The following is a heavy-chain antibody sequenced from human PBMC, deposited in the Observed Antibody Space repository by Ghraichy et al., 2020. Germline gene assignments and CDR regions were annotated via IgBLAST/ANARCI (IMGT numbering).Heavy chain of an antibody. D-gene: IGHD1-26*01. CDR2: IWYAGSDK. Sequence: GGSLRLSCAASGFTFSSYGMHWVRQAPGKGLEWVAVIWYAGSDKYYGDSVKGRFTISRDNSKNTLYLQMNSLRAEDTAVYYCVTREGAYWGQGTLVTVSS. J-gene: IGHJ4*02. CDR1: GFTFSSYG. CDR3: VTREGAY. V-gene: IGHV3-33*01.